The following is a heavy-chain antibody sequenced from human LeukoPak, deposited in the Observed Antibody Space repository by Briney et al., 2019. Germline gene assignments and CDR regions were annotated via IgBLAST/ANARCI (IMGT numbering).Heavy chain of an antibody. V-gene: IGHV3-64*01. CDR1: GFTFNNYR. J-gene: IGHJ4*02. CDR3: ARERPDYGGNVDY. Sequence: GGSLRLSCAASGFTFNNYRIHWVRQAPGKGLEYVPAISSNGDNTYYANSVKGRFTVSRDNSKNTVYLQMGSLRPDDMAVYYCARERPDYGGNVDYWGQGTLVTVSS. D-gene: IGHD4-23*01. CDR2: ISSNGDNT.